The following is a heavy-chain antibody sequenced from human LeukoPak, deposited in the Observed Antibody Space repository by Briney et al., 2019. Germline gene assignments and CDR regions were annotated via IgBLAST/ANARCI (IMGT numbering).Heavy chain of an antibody. CDR3: ARDPLDYGDYVPWA. D-gene: IGHD4-17*01. CDR2: FDPEDGET. J-gene: IGHJ5*02. Sequence: ASVKVSCKVSGYTLTELSMHWVRQAPGKGLEWMGGFDPEDGETIYAQKFQGRVTITADESTSTAYMELSSLRSEDTAVYYCARDPLDYGDYVPWAWGQGTLVTVSS. V-gene: IGHV1-24*01. CDR1: GYTLTELS.